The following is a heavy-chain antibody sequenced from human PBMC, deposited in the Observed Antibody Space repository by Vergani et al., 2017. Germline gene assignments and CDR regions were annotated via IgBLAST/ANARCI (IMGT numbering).Heavy chain of an antibody. CDR3: ARGDYCILTGYRY. V-gene: IGHV1-46*03. CDR2: INPSGGHT. Sequence: QVQLVQSGSEVRKPGASVKVSCKTSGYTFSNYYMHWVRQAPGQGLEWMGIINPSGGHTNYAQKFQGRVTMTRDTSTSTVYMELNSLRSEDTAIYYCARGDYCILTGYRYWGKGTVVTVSA. J-gene: IGHJ4*02. D-gene: IGHD3-9*01. CDR1: GYTFSNYY.